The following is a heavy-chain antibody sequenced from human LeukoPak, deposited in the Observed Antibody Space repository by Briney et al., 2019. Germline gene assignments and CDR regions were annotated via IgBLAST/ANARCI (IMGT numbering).Heavy chain of an antibody. D-gene: IGHD2-2*01. CDR3: ARAEIVVLPAAKFDP. J-gene: IGHJ5*02. V-gene: IGHV4-39*01. CDR2: IYYSGST. CDR1: GGSISSSSYY. Sequence: KPSKTLSLTCTVSGGSISSSSYYWGWIRHPPGKGLEWIGSIYYSGSTYYNPSLKSRVTISVDTSKNQFSLKLSSVTAADTAVYYCARAEIVVLPAAKFDPWGQGTLVTVSS.